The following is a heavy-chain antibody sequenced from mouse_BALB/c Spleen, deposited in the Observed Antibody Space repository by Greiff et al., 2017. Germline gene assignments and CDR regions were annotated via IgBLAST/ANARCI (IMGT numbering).Heavy chain of an antibody. CDR1: GFSLTSYG. V-gene: IGHV2-9*02. D-gene: IGHD1-1*01. CDR2: IWAGGST. J-gene: IGHJ4*01. CDR3: ARDRVPLYYYSSSSLSAMGY. Sequence: QVQLQQSGPGLVAPSQSLSITCTVSGFSLTSYGVHWVRQPPGKGLEWLGVIWAGGSTNYNSALMSRLSISKDNSKSQVFLKMNSLQTDDTAMYYCARDRVPLYYYSSSSLSAMGYWGEGTPETVSP.